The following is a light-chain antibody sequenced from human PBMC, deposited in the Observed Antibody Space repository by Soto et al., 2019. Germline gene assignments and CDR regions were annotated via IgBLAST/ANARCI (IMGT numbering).Light chain of an antibody. CDR1: QSVSSNY. Sequence: EIVLTQSPGTLSLSPGERATLSCRASQSVSSNYLTWYQQKPGQAPRLLIYGASSRATGIPDRFSGSGSGADFTLTISRLEPADFAVYYCKQYGSSPFTFGPGTKVDIK. V-gene: IGKV3-20*01. J-gene: IGKJ3*01. CDR3: KQYGSSPFT. CDR2: GAS.